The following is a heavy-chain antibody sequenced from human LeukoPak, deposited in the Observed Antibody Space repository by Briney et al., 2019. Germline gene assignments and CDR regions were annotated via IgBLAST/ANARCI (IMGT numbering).Heavy chain of an antibody. Sequence: GGSLRLSCEVSGFTFSSYSMTWVRQVPGKGLEWIAYLTSSSNTFYYADSVRGRFIISRDNARNSLFLQMNSLTVEDTAVYYCARSLSGYDPLCAFWRQGTLVTVSS. D-gene: IGHD5-12*01. CDR1: GFTFSSYS. V-gene: IGHV3-48*01. CDR3: ARSLSGYDPLCAF. J-gene: IGHJ4*02. CDR2: LTSSSNTF.